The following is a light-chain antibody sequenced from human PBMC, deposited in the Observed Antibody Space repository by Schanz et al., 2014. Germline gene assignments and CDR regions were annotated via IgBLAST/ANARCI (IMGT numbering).Light chain of an antibody. Sequence: DIQMTQSPSSLSASVGDRVTITCRAGQSISTFLNWYQQKPGKAPNLLIYAASTLQSGVPSRFSGSGSGTDFTLTISRLQPEDFATYYCQQSSATPLTFGGGTMVEIK. CDR2: AAS. CDR1: QSISTF. J-gene: IGKJ4*01. V-gene: IGKV1-39*01. CDR3: QQSSATPLT.